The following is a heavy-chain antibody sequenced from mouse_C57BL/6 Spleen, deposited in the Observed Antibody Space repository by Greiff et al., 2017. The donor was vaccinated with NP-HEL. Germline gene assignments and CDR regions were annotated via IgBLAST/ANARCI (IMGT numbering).Heavy chain of an antibody. CDR1: GYTFTSYW. CDR3: ARFGVTTGGVFDY. V-gene: IGHV1-7*01. CDR2: INPSSGYT. D-gene: IGHD2-2*01. Sequence: VKLMESGAELAKPGASVKLSCKASGYTFTSYWMHWVKQRPGQGLEWIGYINPSSGYTKYNQKFKDKATLTAEKSSSTAYMQLSSLTYEDSAVYYCARFGVTTGGVFDYWGQGTTLTVSS. J-gene: IGHJ2*01.